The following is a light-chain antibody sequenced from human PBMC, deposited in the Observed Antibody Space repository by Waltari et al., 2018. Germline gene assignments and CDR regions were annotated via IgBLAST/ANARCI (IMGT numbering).Light chain of an antibody. Sequence: EIVLTQSPGTLSLSPGERATLSCRASQTVASSFFLWYQQKPGQAPRLLIYATSSRANGTPDSFRGRGSGTDFTLTISRREPEDFAVYYGQQYGTLPATFGGGTKVEIK. CDR1: QTVASSF. J-gene: IGKJ4*01. CDR3: QQYGTLPAT. CDR2: ATS. V-gene: IGKV3-20*01.